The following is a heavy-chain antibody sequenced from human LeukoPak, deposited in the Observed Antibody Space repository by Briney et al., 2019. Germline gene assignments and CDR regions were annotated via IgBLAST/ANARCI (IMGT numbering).Heavy chain of an antibody. Sequence: GRSLRLSCAASGLTFSSQAMSWARPAPGKGLEWVSAIRGSGGSTYYAGSVKGWFTISRDNSNNTLYLQMNSLRAEDTAVYYCAKDGGYYGSGSYYGFDYWGQGTLVTVSS. V-gene: IGHV3-23*01. CDR3: AKDGGYYGSGSYYGFDY. J-gene: IGHJ4*02. D-gene: IGHD3-10*01. CDR2: IRGSGGST. CDR1: GLTFSSQA.